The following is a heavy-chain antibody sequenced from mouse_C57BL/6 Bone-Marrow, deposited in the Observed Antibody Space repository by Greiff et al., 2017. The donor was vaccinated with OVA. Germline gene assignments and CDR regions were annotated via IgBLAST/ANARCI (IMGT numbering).Heavy chain of an antibody. CDR1: DSEVFPLAY. CDR2: ILPSIGRT. D-gene: IGHD1-1*01. V-gene: IGHV15-2*01. CDR3: ARSYYYGSSYGFFDY. J-gene: IGHJ2*01. Sequence: QVQLQQSGSELRSPGSSVKLSCKDFDSEVFPLAYMSWVRQKPGHGFEWIGGILPSIGRTIYGEKFEDKATLDADTLSNTAYLELNSLTSEDSAIYYCARSYYYGSSYGFFDYWGQGTTLTVSS.